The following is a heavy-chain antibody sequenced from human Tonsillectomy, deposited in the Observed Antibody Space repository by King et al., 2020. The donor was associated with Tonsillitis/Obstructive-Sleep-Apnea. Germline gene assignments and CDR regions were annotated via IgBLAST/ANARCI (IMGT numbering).Heavy chain of an antibody. D-gene: IGHD6-13*01. CDR2: IHYCGTI. J-gene: IGHJ4*02. V-gene: IGHV4-31*11. Sequence: VQLQESGPGLVRPSQTLSLTCAVSGGSISSGAYYWIWIRQHPGKGLEWIGSIHYCGTICYNNPSLKSRVTISVHTSQNQFSLNLGSVTAADTAVYYCVRWDSSLGAGDYWGQGTLVTVSS. CDR3: VRWDSSLGAGDY. CDR1: GGSISSGAYY.